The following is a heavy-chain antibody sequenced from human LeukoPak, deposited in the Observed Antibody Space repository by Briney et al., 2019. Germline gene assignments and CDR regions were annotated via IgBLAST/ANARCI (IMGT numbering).Heavy chain of an antibody. CDR1: GGSFRGYF. J-gene: IGHJ4*02. V-gene: IGHV4-34*01. CDR2: INHSGNT. CDR3: ARERFYGSGRSLDS. D-gene: IGHD3-10*01. Sequence: SETLSLTSALYGGSFRGYFWNWIRQPPGKGLEWIGEINHSGNTNYNASVKSRVTISVDTSKNHIYLKLTSVTAADTAIYYCARERFYGSGRSLDSWGQGTLVTVS.